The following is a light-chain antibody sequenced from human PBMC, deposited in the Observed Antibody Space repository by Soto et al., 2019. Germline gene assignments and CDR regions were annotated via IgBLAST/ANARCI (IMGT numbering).Light chain of an antibody. CDR1: SNDFGNYNL. Sequence: QSALTQPASVSGSPGQSITISCTGPSNDFGNYNLVSWYQQHPGKAPKLVIFESSRRPSGISDRFSGSRSGNTASLTVSELQADDEADYYCCSYVGSSAFEFGGGTKLTVL. V-gene: IGLV2-23*03. J-gene: IGLJ2*01. CDR2: ESS. CDR3: CSYVGSSAFE.